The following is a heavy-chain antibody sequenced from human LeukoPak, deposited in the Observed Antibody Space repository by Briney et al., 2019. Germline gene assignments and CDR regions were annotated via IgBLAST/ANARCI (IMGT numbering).Heavy chain of an antibody. Sequence: GGSLRLSCAASGFTSSSYSMNWVRQAPGKGLEWVSYISSSSSTIYYADSVKGRFTISRDNAKNSLYLQMNSLRAEDTAVYYCACLVVPAAIPKDYWGQGTLVTVSS. D-gene: IGHD2-2*01. CDR3: ACLVVPAAIPKDY. V-gene: IGHV3-48*01. J-gene: IGHJ4*02. CDR2: ISSSSSTI. CDR1: GFTSSSYS.